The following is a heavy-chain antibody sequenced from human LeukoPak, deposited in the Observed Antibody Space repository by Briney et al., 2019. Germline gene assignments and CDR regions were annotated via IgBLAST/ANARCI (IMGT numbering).Heavy chain of an antibody. CDR3: ARETPYFGGLDY. J-gene: IGHJ4*02. CDR2: INPNSGGT. CDR1: GYTFTSYY. D-gene: IGHD3-10*01. V-gene: IGHV1-2*02. Sequence: ASVKVSCKASGYTFTSYYIHWVRQAPGQGLEWMGWINPNSGGTNYAQKFQGRVTMTRDTSISTAYMELSRLRSDDTAVYYCARETPYFGGLDYWGQGTLVTVSS.